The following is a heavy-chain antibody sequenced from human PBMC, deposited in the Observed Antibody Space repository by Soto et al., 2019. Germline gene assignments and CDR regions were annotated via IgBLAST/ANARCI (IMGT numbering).Heavy chain of an antibody. CDR1: GGTFSSYT. CDR2: IIPILGIA. V-gene: IGHV1-69*08. J-gene: IGHJ4*02. D-gene: IGHD5-12*01. Sequence: QVQLVQSGAEVKKPGSSVKVSCKASGGTFSSYTISWLRQAPGQGLEWMGRIIPILGIANYAQKFQGRVTITADKSTSTAYMELSSLRSEDTAVYYCARDSGYDSSFDYWGQGTLVTVSS. CDR3: ARDSGYDSSFDY.